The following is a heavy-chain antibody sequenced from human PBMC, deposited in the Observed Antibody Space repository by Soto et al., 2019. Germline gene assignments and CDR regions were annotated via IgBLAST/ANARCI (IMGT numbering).Heavy chain of an antibody. D-gene: IGHD3-22*01. CDR2: IYYSGST. Sequence: TLSLTCTVSGGSISSYYWSWIRQPPGKGLEWIGYIYYSGSTNYNPSLKSRVTISVDTSTNQFSLKLSAVTAADTAVYYCASLFNYYDSSGYAEYYFDHWGQGTLVTVSS. V-gene: IGHV4-59*12. CDR3: ASLFNYYDSSGYAEYYFDH. CDR1: GGSISSYY. J-gene: IGHJ4*02.